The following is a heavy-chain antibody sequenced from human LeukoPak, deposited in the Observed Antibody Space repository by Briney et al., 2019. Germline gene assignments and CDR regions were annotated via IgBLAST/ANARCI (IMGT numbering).Heavy chain of an antibody. CDR1: GGSISSYY. V-gene: IGHV4-59*08. Sequence: SETLSLTCTVSGGSISSYYWSWIRQPPGKGLEWIGYIYYSGSTNYNPSLKSRVTISVDTSKNQFSLKLSSVTAADTAVYYCARHPFVEMDYFDYWGQGTLVTVSP. CDR2: IYYSGST. J-gene: IGHJ4*02. CDR3: ARHPFVEMDYFDY. D-gene: IGHD5-24*01.